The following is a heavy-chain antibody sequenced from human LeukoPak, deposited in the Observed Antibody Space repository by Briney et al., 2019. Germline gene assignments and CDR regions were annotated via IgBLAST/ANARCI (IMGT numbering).Heavy chain of an antibody. V-gene: IGHV3-7*05. CDR2: IKEDGSEK. J-gene: IGHJ4*02. CDR3: ARDWGAAGLWDY. Sequence: GGSERLSCATSGFTFSNYWMSWVRQAPGKGLEWVANIKEDGSEKNYVDSVKGRFTISRDNAKNSLYLQMNSLRAEDTAIYYCARDWGAAGLWDYWGQGTLDTVSS. D-gene: IGHD6-13*01. CDR1: GFTFSNYW.